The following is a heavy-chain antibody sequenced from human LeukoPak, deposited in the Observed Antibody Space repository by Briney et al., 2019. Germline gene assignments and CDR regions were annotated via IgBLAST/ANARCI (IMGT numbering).Heavy chain of an antibody. CDR2: ISGSSSFI. D-gene: IGHD6-6*01. CDR1: GFTFSTYS. J-gene: IGHJ1*01. V-gene: IGHV3-21*01. Sequence: GGSLRLSCAASGFTFSTYSMNWVREATGKGLEGVSSISGSSSFIYYADSVKGRFTISRDNAKNSLYLQMNSLRGEDTAVYYCARGGSTSSSSHFHHWGQGTLVTVSS. CDR3: ARGGSTSSSSHFHH.